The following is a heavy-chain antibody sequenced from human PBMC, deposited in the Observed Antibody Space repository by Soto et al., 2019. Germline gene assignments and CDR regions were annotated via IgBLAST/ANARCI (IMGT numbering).Heavy chain of an antibody. D-gene: IGHD1-1*01. Sequence: GGSLRLSCAASGFTFSSYAMHWVRQAPGKGLEWVAVISYDGSNKYYADSVKGRFTISRDNTKNSLYLQMNSLRAEDTAVYYCNYPAYNGFDYWGQGTLVTVSS. CDR1: GFTFSSYA. V-gene: IGHV3-30*03. CDR3: NYPAYNGFDY. J-gene: IGHJ4*02. CDR2: ISYDGSNK.